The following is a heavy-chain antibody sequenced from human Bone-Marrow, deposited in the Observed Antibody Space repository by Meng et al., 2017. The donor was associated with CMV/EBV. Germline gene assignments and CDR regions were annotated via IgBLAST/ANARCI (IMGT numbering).Heavy chain of an antibody. D-gene: IGHD3-16*01. V-gene: IGHV5-51*01. CDR1: GYSFTSYW. CDR3: ARIRRPRIGFGDWGY. J-gene: IGHJ4*02. CDR2: IYPGDSDT. Sequence: GESLKISCKGSGYSFTSYWIGWVRQMPGKGLEWMGIIYPGDSDTRYSPSFQGQVTISAEKSISTAYLQQSSLKASDTAMYYCARIRRPRIGFGDWGYWGQGTLVTVSS.